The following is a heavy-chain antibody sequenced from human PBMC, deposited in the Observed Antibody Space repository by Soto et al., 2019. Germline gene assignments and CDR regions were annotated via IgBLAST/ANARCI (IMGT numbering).Heavy chain of an antibody. V-gene: IGHV4-59*01. J-gene: IGHJ4*02. Sequence: ETLSLNCPVSGESISSYSPSCIRQPPGKGLEWIGYIYYSGSTNYNPSPKSRVTISVDTSKNQFSLKLSSVPAADTAVYYSARGIPPVDYWGRGTLVTVSS. CDR1: GESISSYS. CDR2: IYYSGST. CDR3: ARGIPPVDY. D-gene: IGHD4-17*01.